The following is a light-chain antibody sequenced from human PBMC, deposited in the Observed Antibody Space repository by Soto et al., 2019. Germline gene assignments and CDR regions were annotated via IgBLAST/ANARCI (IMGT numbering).Light chain of an antibody. CDR3: AAWDDSLNGYV. Sequence: QSVLTQPPSASGTPGQRVTISCSGSGSNIGSNTVNWYQQLPGTAPKFLMSSNNQRPSGVPDRISGSKSGTSASLAISGLQSEDEADYYCAAWDDSLNGYVFGTGTKVTVL. CDR2: SNN. CDR1: GSNIGSNT. V-gene: IGLV1-44*01. J-gene: IGLJ1*01.